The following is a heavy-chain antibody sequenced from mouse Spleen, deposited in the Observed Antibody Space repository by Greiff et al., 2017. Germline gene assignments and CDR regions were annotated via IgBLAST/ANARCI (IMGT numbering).Heavy chain of an antibody. D-gene: IGHD2-5*01. CDR3: ARNYHYSNYGYAMDY. CDR2: IWTGGGT. Sequence: VQLQESGPGLVAPSQSLSITCTVSGFSLTSYAISWVRQPPGKGLEWLGVIWTGGGTNYNSALKSRLSISKDNSKSQVFLKMNSLQTDDTARYYCARNYHYSNYGYAMDYWGQGTSVTVSS. V-gene: IGHV2-9-1*01. CDR1: GFSLTSYA. J-gene: IGHJ4*01.